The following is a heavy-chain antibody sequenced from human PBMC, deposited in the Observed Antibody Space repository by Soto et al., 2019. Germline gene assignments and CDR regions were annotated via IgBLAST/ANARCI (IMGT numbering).Heavy chain of an antibody. CDR3: ARDLGSTSTFRPGYYYGMDV. V-gene: IGHV3-21*01. CDR2: ISSFGSYI. J-gene: IGHJ6*02. D-gene: IGHD3-16*01. CDR1: GFTFSSYS. Sequence: LGLSCAASGFTFSSYSMTWVRQAPGKGLEWVSSISSFGSYIYYADSLKGRFTISRDNAKNSLSLQMNSLRAEDTAVYYCARDLGSTSTFRPGYYYGMDVWGQGTTVTVSS.